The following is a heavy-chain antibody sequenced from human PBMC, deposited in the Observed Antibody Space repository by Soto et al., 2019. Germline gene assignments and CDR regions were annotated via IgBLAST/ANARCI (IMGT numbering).Heavy chain of an antibody. CDR1: GYSFPSYW. CDR3: ARGGRRNWFDP. D-gene: IGHD3-16*01. V-gene: IGHV5-51*01. CDR2: IYPSDSDT. Sequence: GESLKISCNASGYSFPSYWIGWVGQMPWKGLEWMGIIYPSDSDTRYSPSFEGHVTFSVDKSINTAYLQWRSLKASDSAVYYCARGGRRNWFDPWGQGTRVTVSS. J-gene: IGHJ5*02.